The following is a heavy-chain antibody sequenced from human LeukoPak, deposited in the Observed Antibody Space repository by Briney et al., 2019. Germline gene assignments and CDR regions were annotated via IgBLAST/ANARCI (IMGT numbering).Heavy chain of an antibody. V-gene: IGHV4-61*02. CDR2: VYNSGST. Sequence: SETLSLTCTVSGGSISSGGYCWSWIRQPAGKGLEWIGRVYNSGSTNYNPSLKRRVTISIDTSKNQFSLKLTSVTAADTAVYYCARAHGDYSETDYWGQGTLVTVSS. J-gene: IGHJ4*02. CDR3: ARAHGDYSETDY. D-gene: IGHD4-17*01. CDR1: GGSISSGGYC.